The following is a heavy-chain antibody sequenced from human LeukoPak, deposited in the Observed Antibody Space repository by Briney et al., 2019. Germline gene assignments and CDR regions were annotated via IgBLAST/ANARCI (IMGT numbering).Heavy chain of an antibody. CDR3: ARGRWTVTGSFDP. CDR1: GYTFTDYY. D-gene: IGHD4-23*01. J-gene: IGHJ5*02. Sequence: ASVKVSCKASGYTFTDYYMHWVRQAPGQGLEWMGWISPNSGVTNYAQKFQGRVTMTRDTSIRTAYMELSRLKSDDTALYYCARGRWTVTGSFDPWGQGTLVTVSS. CDR2: ISPNSGVT. V-gene: IGHV1-2*02.